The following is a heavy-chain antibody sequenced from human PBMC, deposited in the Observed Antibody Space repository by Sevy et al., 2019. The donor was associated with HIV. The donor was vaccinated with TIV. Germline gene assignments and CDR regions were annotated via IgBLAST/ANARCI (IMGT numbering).Heavy chain of an antibody. CDR3: VRAGSGWYDHYFDP. Sequence: ASVKVSCKASGYTFTSYDINWVRQATGQGLEWMGWMSPNSGNTGYAQKFQGRVTMTRNTSIITAYMELRSLRCEDTAMYYCVRAGSGWYDHYFDPWGQGTRVTVSS. J-gene: IGHJ4*02. V-gene: IGHV1-8*01. D-gene: IGHD6-19*01. CDR1: GYTFTSYD. CDR2: MSPNSGNT.